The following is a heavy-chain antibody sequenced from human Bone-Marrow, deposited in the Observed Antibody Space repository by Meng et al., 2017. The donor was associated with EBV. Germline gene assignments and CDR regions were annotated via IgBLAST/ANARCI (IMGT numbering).Heavy chain of an antibody. CDR3: ARASDYGNDLDY. J-gene: IGHJ4*02. Sequence: QVRPVQAGAEGRKPGASVKVSCKASGYTFTGHYMHWVRQGPGQGLEWMGRIDPNSGGADYAQKFQGGVTMNRDTSISTFYMELSRLTSDDTAVYFCARASDYGNDLDYWGQGALVTVFS. V-gene: IGHV1-2*06. D-gene: IGHD4-11*01. CDR1: GYTFTGHY. CDR2: IDPNSGGA.